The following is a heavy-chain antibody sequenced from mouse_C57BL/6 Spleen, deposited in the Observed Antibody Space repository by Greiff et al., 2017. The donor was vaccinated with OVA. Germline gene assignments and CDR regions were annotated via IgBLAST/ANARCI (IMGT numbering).Heavy chain of an antibody. CDR2: IYPGSGST. Sequence: VQLQQSGAELVKPGASVKMSCKASGYTFTSYWITWVKQRPGQGLEWIGDIYPGSGSTSYNEKFKSKATLTVDTSSSTAYMQPSSLTSEDSAVYDCAYYGSSSYWDFDVWGTGTTVTVSS. D-gene: IGHD1-1*01. J-gene: IGHJ1*03. CDR3: AYYGSSSYWDFDV. CDR1: GYTFTSYW. V-gene: IGHV1-55*01.